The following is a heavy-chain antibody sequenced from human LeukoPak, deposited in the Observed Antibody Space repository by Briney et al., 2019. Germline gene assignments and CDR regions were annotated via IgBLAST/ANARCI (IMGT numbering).Heavy chain of an antibody. CDR3: ARERWHCRVNCYSVYYYALDV. J-gene: IGHJ6*02. Sequence: ASVKVPCKGSGYTFTNYAVHWVRQAPGQRLEWLGWINPGNGDTKYSQNFQGRVTVTSDTPAATAYVELNSLTSEDTAVYYCARERWHCRVNCYSVYYYALDVWGQGTTVTVSS. CDR2: INPGNGDT. CDR1: GYTFTNYA. D-gene: IGHD2-15*01. V-gene: IGHV1-3*01.